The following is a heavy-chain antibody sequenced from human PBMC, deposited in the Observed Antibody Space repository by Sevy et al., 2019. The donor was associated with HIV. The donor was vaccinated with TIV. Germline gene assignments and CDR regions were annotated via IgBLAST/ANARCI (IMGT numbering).Heavy chain of an antibody. Sequence: SETLSLTCSVSGGSISSYYWNWIRQPPGKGLEWIGYTYYNGSTNYNPSLKSPITMSVDTSKNQFSLKLTSVTAADTAVYYCARDFKGATTDWGQGTLVTVSS. CDR1: GGSISSYY. J-gene: IGHJ4*02. V-gene: IGHV4-59*01. D-gene: IGHD1-26*01. CDR2: TYYNGST. CDR3: ARDFKGATTD.